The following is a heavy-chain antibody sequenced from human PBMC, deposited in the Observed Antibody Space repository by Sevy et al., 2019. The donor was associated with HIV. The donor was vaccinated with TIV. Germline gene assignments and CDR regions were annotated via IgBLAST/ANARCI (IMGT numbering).Heavy chain of an antibody. CDR2: IYYNGHI. D-gene: IGHD7-27*01. CDR3: AGENAGCWGYS. Sequence: SETLSLTCTVSGGSITSLYWNWIRQPPGKGLEWIANIYYNGHINYNPSLKSRVTLSLDTSKNQFSLRLSSVTAADTAMYYCAGENAGCWGYSWGQGTLVTVSS. CDR1: GGSITSLY. J-gene: IGHJ4*02. V-gene: IGHV4-59*08.